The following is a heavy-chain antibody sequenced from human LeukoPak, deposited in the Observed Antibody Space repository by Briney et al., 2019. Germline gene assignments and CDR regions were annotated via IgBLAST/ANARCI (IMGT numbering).Heavy chain of an antibody. J-gene: IGHJ6*03. Sequence: GGSLRLSSAASGFTFSSYGMHWVRQAPGKGLEWVAFIRYDGSNKYYADSVKGRFTISRDNSKNTLYLQMNSLRAEDTAVYYCSIYYGSGSPNYYHYYYMDVWGKGTTVTISS. CDR3: SIYYGSGSPNYYHYYYMDV. CDR2: IRYDGSNK. CDR1: GFTFSSYG. V-gene: IGHV3-30*02. D-gene: IGHD3-10*01.